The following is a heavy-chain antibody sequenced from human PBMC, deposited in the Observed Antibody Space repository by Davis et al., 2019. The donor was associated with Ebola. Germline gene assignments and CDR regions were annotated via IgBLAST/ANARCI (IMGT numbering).Heavy chain of an antibody. D-gene: IGHD6-19*01. CDR3: ARDERQAVAGDLLYYYDGMDV. Sequence: GESLKISCAASGFTFSSYSMNWLRQAPGKGLEWVSYISSSSSTIYYADSVKGRFTISRDNAKNSLYLQMNSLRDEDTAVYYCARDERQAVAGDLLYYYDGMDVWGQGTTVTVSS. CDR2: ISSSSSTI. V-gene: IGHV3-48*02. CDR1: GFTFSSYS. J-gene: IGHJ6*02.